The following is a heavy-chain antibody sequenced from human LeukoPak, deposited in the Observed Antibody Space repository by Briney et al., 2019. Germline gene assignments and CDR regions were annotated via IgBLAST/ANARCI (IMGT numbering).Heavy chain of an antibody. D-gene: IGHD3-22*01. CDR3: ASVLGSGYAFDAFDI. V-gene: IGHV1-46*01. CDR2: INPSGGST. Sequence: GASVKVSCKASGYTFTSYYMHWVRQAPGQGLEWMGIINPSGGSTSYAQKFQGRVTMTRDMSTSTVYMELSSLRSEDTAMYYCASVLGSGYAFDAFDIWGQGTMVTVSS. J-gene: IGHJ3*02. CDR1: GYTFTSYY.